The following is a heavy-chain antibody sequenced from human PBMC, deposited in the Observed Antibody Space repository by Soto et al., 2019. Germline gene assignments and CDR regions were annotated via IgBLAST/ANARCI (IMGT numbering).Heavy chain of an antibody. V-gene: IGHV3-7*04. Sequence: GGSLRLSCAASGFTFSNYWMTWVRQAPGKGLEWVANIKPDGSEKWYVDSVKGRFTISRDNAKNSLYLQMNSLRAEDTAVYYCARGDYYDSSGPFSDAFDIWGKETMVTV. CDR2: IKPDGSEK. CDR3: ARGDYYDSSGPFSDAFDI. CDR1: GFTFSNYW. D-gene: IGHD3-22*01. J-gene: IGHJ3*02.